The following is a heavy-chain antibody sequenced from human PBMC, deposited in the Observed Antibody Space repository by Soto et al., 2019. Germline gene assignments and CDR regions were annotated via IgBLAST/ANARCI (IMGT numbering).Heavy chain of an antibody. CDR2: IHPSGDT. Sequence: ASVKVSWKASGYKFATYFIHWVRQAPGQGLEWMGMIHPSGDTGYAQKFRGRVTMTIDTSTTTAYMELRNLTSEDTAVYFSVRGYCTTSPCSGDFQFWGQGTLVTVSS. CDR3: VRGYCTTSPCSGDFQF. CDR1: GYKFATYF. D-gene: IGHD2-15*01. J-gene: IGHJ1*01. V-gene: IGHV1-46*01.